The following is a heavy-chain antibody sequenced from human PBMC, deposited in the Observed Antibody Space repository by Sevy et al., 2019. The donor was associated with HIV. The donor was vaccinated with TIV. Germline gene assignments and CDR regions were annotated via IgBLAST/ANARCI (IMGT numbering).Heavy chain of an antibody. V-gene: IGHV3-15*01. CDR2: IKSKTDGGKK. J-gene: IGHJ4*01. D-gene: IGHD1-1*01. CDR1: GFTFSNAW. Sequence: GGSLRLSCAASGFTFSNAWMSWVRQAPGKGLEWVGRIKSKTDGGKKDFAAPVKGRFSISRDDSKNTVYLQMNRLKDEATGVYFCACGTGKSDFDDWGHGTLVTVSS. CDR3: ACGTGKSDFDD.